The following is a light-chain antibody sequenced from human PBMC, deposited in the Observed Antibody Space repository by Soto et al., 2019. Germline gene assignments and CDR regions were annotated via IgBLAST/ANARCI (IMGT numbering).Light chain of an antibody. CDR2: EVS. J-gene: IGLJ1*01. CDR3: SSSTSNSAYV. CDR1: SSDVGGYNY. V-gene: IGLV2-14*01. Sequence: QSALTQPASVSGSPGQSITISCTGTSSDVGGYNYVSWYQQHPDKAPKLMIYEVSNRPSGVSNRFSGSKSGNTASLTISGLQAEDEADYYCSSSTSNSAYVFGTGTKVTV.